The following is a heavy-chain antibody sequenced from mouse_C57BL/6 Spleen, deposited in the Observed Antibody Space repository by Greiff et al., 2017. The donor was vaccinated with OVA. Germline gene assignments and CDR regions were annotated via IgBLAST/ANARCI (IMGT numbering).Heavy chain of an antibody. CDR1: GYTFTSYW. V-gene: IGHV1-55*01. CDR3: ARDDDTTVVAEDYFDY. D-gene: IGHD1-1*01. CDR2: IYPGSGSP. Sequence: QVQLQQPGAELVKPGASVKMSCKASGYTFTSYWITWVKQRPGQGLAWIGDIYPGSGSPNYTEKFKSKATLTVDTSSSTAYMQLSSLTSEDSAVYYCARDDDTTVVAEDYFDYWGQGTTLTVSS. J-gene: IGHJ2*01.